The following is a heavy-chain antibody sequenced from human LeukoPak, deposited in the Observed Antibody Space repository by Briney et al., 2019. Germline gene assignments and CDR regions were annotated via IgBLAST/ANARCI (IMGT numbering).Heavy chain of an antibody. Sequence: ASVKVSCKASGYTFTSYGISWVRQAPGQGLEWMGWISAYNGNTNYAQKLQGRVTMTTDTSTSTAYMELRSLRSEDTAVYYCARFGMEWLLYRTYYYYYGMDVWGQGTTVTVSS. V-gene: IGHV1-18*01. D-gene: IGHD3-3*01. CDR2: ISAYNGNT. J-gene: IGHJ6*02. CDR1: GYTFTSYG. CDR3: ARFGMEWLLYRTYYYYYGMDV.